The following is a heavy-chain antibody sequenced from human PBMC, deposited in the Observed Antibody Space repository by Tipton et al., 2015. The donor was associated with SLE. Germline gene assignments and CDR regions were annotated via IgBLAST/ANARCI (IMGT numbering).Heavy chain of an antibody. V-gene: IGHV3-53*01. Sequence: SLRLSCAASGFIVSSYYMSWVRQAPGKGLEWVSIVYNDGSAHYADSVKGRSTISRDNSKNTLYLQMNSLRAEDTAVYYCASQMTIRDAFDIWGQGTMVTVSS. CDR1: GFIVSSYY. CDR2: VYNDGSA. CDR3: ASQMTIRDAFDI. D-gene: IGHD5-24*01. J-gene: IGHJ3*02.